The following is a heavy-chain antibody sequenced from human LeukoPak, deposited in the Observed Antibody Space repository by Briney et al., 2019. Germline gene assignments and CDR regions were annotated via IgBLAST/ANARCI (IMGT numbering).Heavy chain of an antibody. CDR1: GGSFSGYY. D-gene: IGHD3-22*01. V-gene: IGHV4-34*01. Sequence: SETLSLTCAVYGGSFSGYYWSWIRQPPGKGLERIGEINHSGSTNYNPSLKSRVAISVDTSKNQFSLKLSSVTAADTAVYYCARVRNDSSGYYYRSFDYWGQGTLVTVSS. J-gene: IGHJ4*02. CDR3: ARVRNDSSGYYYRSFDY. CDR2: INHSGST.